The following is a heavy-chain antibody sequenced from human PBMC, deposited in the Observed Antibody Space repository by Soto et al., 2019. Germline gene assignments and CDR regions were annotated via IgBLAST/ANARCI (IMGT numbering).Heavy chain of an antibody. CDR1: GGSISSGDYY. D-gene: IGHD6-6*01. J-gene: IGHJ4*02. V-gene: IGHV4-30-4*01. CDR2: IYYSGST. Sequence: QVQLQESGPGLVKPSQTLSLTCTVSGGSISSGDYYWIWIRQPPGKGLEWIGYIYYSGSTYYNPSIKSRVTISLDTSKNQFSLKLSSVTAAVTAVYYCARVGSSIAVRPLDYWGQGTLVTVSS. CDR3: ARVGSSIAVRPLDY.